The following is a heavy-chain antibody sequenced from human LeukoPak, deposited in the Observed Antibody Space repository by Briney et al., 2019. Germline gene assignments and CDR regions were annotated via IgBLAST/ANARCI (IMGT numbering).Heavy chain of an antibody. V-gene: IGHV4-39*02. CDR1: GGSVSSSSYY. CDR2: IYYSGST. Sequence: KTSETLSLTCTVSGGSVSSSSYYWGWIRQSPGKGLEWIGSIYYSGSTYYNSSLKSRVTISVDTSKNHFSLKLSSVTAADTAVYYCARMGQGVRAHFDYWGQGTLVTVSS. J-gene: IGHJ4*02. D-gene: IGHD1-26*01. CDR3: ARMGQGVRAHFDY.